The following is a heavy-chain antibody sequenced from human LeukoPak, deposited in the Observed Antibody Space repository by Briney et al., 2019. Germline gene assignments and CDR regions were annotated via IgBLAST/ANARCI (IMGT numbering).Heavy chain of an antibody. V-gene: IGHV3-7*02. D-gene: IGHD2-2*01. CDR3: ATLDSTKSVF. Sequence: GGALRLTCVASGFRVRRGWICWVRQGPGQGLGRVAFRKQDGSEGYYVGSVRGRFTVSVDNGKNSLYLQMTSLRAEDTSRYYCATLDSTKSVFWGRGTAVTVSS. CDR1: GFRVRRGW. J-gene: IGHJ1*01. CDR2: RKQDGSEG.